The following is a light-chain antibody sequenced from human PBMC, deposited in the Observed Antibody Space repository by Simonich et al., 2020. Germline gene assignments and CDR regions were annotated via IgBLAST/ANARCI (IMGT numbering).Light chain of an antibody. CDR2: DAS. V-gene: IGKV3D-20*01. Sequence: EIVLTQSPGTLSLSPGERATLSCRASQSVSSSYLAWYQQKPGLAPRLRLYDASSSATGIPDRFSGSGSGTDFTLTISRLEPEDFAVYYCQQYGSSPRTFGQGTKVEIK. CDR1: QSVSSSY. CDR3: QQYGSSPRT. J-gene: IGKJ1*01.